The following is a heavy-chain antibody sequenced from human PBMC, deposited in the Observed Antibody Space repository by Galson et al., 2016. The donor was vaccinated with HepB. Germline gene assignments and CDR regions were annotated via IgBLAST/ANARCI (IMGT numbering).Heavy chain of an antibody. V-gene: IGHV4-61*01. CDR3: ARELDSSGCYNFDY. CDR1: GGSVTSTTYY. D-gene: IGHD6-19*01. J-gene: IGHJ4*02. CDR2: IYDIRSL. Sequence: SETLSLTCTVSGGSVTSTTYYWSWIRQPPGRAMEWIGYIYDIRSLNYNPSLKSRVTISVDTSKNQFSLNLSSVTAADTAVYYCARELDSSGCYNFDYWGQGTLVTVSS.